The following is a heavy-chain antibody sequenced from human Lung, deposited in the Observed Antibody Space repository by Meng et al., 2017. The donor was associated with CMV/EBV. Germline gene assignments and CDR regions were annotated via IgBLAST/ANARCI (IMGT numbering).Heavy chain of an antibody. V-gene: IGHV3-21*01. CDR3: ARAGTTVTFFDH. J-gene: IGHJ4*02. CDR1: GFAFRSYS. D-gene: IGHD4-17*01. Sequence: GGSLRLXXAASGFAFRSYSMNWVRQPPGKGLEWVASISSSVSDVYSADSVKGRFIISRDNGRDSLYLQMNSLRAEDTGVYYCARAGTTVTFFDHWGPGPPVTVSS. CDR2: ISSSVSDV.